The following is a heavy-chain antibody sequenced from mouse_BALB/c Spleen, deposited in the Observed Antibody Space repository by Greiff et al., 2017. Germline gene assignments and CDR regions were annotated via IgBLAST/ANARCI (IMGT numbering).Heavy chain of an antibody. V-gene: IGHV1S22*01. Sequence: LQQPGSELVRPGASVKLSCKASGYTFTSYWMHWVKQRPGQGLEWIGNIYPGSGSTNYDEKFKSKATLTVDTSSSTAYMQLSSLTSEDSAVYYCTRRWLLRDAMDYWGQGTSVTVSS. CDR3: TRRWLLRDAMDY. D-gene: IGHD2-3*01. CDR1: GYTFTSYW. J-gene: IGHJ4*01. CDR2: IYPGSGST.